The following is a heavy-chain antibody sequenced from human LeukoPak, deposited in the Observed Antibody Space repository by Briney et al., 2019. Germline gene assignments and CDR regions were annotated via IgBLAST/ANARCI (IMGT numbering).Heavy chain of an antibody. Sequence: SETLSLTCAVYGGSFSGYYWSWIRQPPGKGLEWIEEINHSGSTNYNPSLKSRVTISVDTSKNQFSLKLSSVTAADTAVYYCAGRAMVRGVIRSYWGQGTLVTVSS. CDR3: AGRAMVRGVIRSY. CDR1: GGSFSGYY. V-gene: IGHV4-34*01. CDR2: INHSGST. J-gene: IGHJ4*02. D-gene: IGHD3-10*01.